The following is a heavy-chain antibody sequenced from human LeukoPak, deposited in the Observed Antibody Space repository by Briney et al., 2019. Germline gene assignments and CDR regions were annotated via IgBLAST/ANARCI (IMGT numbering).Heavy chain of an antibody. Sequence: ASAKVSCKASGYTFTSYYMHWVRQAPGQGLEWMGIINPSGGSTSYAQKFQGRVTMTRDTSTSTVYMELSSLRSEDTAVYYCARATVTTDAFDIWGQGTMVTVSS. J-gene: IGHJ3*02. CDR2: INPSGGST. CDR3: ARATVTTDAFDI. D-gene: IGHD4-17*01. V-gene: IGHV1-46*01. CDR1: GYTFTSYY.